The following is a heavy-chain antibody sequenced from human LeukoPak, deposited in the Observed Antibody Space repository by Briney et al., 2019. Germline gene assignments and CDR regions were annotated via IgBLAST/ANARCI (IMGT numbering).Heavy chain of an antibody. Sequence: PGGSLRLSCAASGFTFSTFAMHWVRQVPGKGLEYVSAISSNGDSTYYANSVKGRFTISRDNSKNTLYLQMGSLRAEDMAVYYCTTKRIQLWSDPYYYYYMDVWGKGTTVTVSS. CDR1: GFTFSTFA. CDR2: ISSNGDST. V-gene: IGHV3-64*01. CDR3: TTKRIQLWSDPYYYYYMDV. D-gene: IGHD5-18*01. J-gene: IGHJ6*03.